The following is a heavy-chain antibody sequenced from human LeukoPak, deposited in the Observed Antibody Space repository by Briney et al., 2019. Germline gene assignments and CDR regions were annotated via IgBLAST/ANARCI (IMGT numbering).Heavy chain of an antibody. J-gene: IGHJ4*02. Sequence: GGSLGLSCATSGLTFSTCTMSWVRQGPGQGLEWVSTISGSGGSAYYADSVKGRFTISRDNSKNTLFLQMNSLRAEDTALYYCAGWPKDGSSYYRYWGQGTLVSVSS. CDR2: ISGSGGSA. CDR1: GLTFSTCT. V-gene: IGHV3-23*01. D-gene: IGHD2-15*01. CDR3: AGWPKDGSSYYRY.